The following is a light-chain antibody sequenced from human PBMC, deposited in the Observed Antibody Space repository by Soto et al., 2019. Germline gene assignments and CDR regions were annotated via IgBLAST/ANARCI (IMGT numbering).Light chain of an antibody. CDR1: SSDIGAYAY. CDR3: GSYTRSNSVI. V-gene: IGLV2-14*03. CDR2: DVN. J-gene: IGLJ2*01. Sequence: QAVVTQPASVSGSPGQSIAISCTGTSSDIGAYAYVSWYQQHPGKIPKLIVFDVNYRPSGVSSRFSGSKSGNTASLTISGLQAEDEADYYCGSYTRSNSVIFGGGTKL.